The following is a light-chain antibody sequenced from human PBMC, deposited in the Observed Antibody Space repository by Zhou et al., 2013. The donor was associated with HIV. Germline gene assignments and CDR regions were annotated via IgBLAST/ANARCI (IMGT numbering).Light chain of an antibody. V-gene: IGKV3D-15*01. J-gene: IGKJ2*01. CDR2: GAS. Sequence: EIVLTQSPGTLSLSPGERATLSCSASQSVTANFLAWYQQKPGQAPRLLIYGASSRAIGIPARFSGSGSGTEFTLTISSLQSEDFAVYYCQQYNNWPPNFGQGTKLEIK. CDR1: QSVTANF. CDR3: QQYNNWPPN.